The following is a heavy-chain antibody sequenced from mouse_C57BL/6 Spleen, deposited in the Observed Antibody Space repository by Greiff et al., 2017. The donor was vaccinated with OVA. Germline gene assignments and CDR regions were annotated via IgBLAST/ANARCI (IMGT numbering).Heavy chain of an antibody. CDR2: ISSGSSTI. Sequence: EVKVVESGGGLVKPGGSLKLSCAASGFTFSDYGMHWVRQAPEKGLEWVAYISSGSSTIYYADTVKGRFTISRDNAKNTLFLQMTSLRSEDTAMYYCARPEGLGYYYAMDYWGQGTSVTVSS. V-gene: IGHV5-17*01. CDR3: ARPEGLGYYYAMDY. CDR1: GFTFSDYG. J-gene: IGHJ4*01. D-gene: IGHD4-1*01.